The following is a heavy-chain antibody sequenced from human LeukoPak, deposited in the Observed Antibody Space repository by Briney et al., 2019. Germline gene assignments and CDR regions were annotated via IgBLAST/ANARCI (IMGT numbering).Heavy chain of an antibody. J-gene: IGHJ4*02. CDR3: ARDVRAAAGPFDY. D-gene: IGHD6-13*01. V-gene: IGHV3-23*01. Sequence: GGSLRLSCAASGFTFSNYAMSWLRQAPGKGLEWVSVISGSGGGTYYADSVKGRFTVSRDNSKNTLYLQMNSLRAEDTAVYYCARDVRAAAGPFDYWGQGTLATVSS. CDR1: GFTFSNYA. CDR2: ISGSGGGT.